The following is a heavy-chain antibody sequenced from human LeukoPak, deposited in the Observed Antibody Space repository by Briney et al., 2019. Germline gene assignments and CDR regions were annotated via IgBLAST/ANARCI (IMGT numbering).Heavy chain of an antibody. V-gene: IGHV3-23*01. CDR1: GFTFSSYA. J-gene: IGHJ4*02. CDR3: AKPRYYYDSSGYYFDY. CDR2: ISGSGGST. D-gene: IGHD3-22*01. Sequence: GGSLRLSCAASGFTFSSYAMSWVRQAPGKGLEWVSAISGSGGSTYYADSVKGRFTISRDNSKNTLYLQMNSLRAEDTAVYYCAKPRYYYDSSGYYFDYWGQGTLVTVSS.